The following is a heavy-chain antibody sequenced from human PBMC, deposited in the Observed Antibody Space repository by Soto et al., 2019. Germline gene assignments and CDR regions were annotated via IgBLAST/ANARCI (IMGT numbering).Heavy chain of an antibody. V-gene: IGHV3-30*18. CDR3: AKGTAVARQHFAN. Sequence: QVQLVESGGGVVQPERSLRLSCATSGFTFSDFGMHWVRQAPGKGLEWVAAISADGSDKYYLGSVQGRFTISRDNTKNALYLQLHSLRTEDTAVYYCAKGTAVARQHFANWGQGTLVTVSS. D-gene: IGHD6-19*01. J-gene: IGHJ4*02. CDR2: ISADGSDK. CDR1: GFTFSDFG.